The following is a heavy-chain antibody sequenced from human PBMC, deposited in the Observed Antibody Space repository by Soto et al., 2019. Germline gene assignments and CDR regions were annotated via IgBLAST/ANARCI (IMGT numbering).Heavy chain of an antibody. CDR3: ARGGGVGVAGSAAFDM. V-gene: IGHV1-2*02. D-gene: IGHD3-3*01. Sequence: QLHLVQSGAVVKKPGASVTVSCSASGYPVTAYYMHWVRQAPGRGVEWMGGINPATGAAKYTETFPGRVTMTRDTTTRTGFRDLGGPTSEYTAVFYCARGGGVGVAGSAAFDMWGQGTLVTVSS. CDR1: GYPVTAYY. J-gene: IGHJ3*02. CDR2: INPATGAA.